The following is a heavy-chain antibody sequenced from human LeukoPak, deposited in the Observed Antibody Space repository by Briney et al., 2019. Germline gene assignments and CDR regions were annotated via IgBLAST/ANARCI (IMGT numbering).Heavy chain of an antibody. CDR2: INPNSGGT. CDR3: ARVDSIDGYFDY. J-gene: IGHJ4*02. V-gene: IGHV1-2*02. D-gene: IGHD6-6*01. CDR1: GYTLTGYY. Sequence: GASVRVSCKASGYTLTGYYIHWVRQAPGQGLQWMGWINPNSGGTNYAQKFQGRVTMSRDTPINTAYMELSRLTSDDTAVYFCARVDSIDGYFDYWGQGTLVTVSS.